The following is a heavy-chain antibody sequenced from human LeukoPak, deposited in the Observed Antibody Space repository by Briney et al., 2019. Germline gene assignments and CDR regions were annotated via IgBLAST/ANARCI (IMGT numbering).Heavy chain of an antibody. CDR3: AKTGTEDGYNIYFDH. CDR1: GFTFSGHA. Sequence: AGGSLRLSCAASGFTFSGHAMSWVRQAPGEGLEWVSLISGSGGGTYYADSATGRFNIFRDNSKNTQDLQMNSLRAADKAVYYCAKTGTEDGYNIYFDHWGQGTLVTASS. D-gene: IGHD5-24*01. V-gene: IGHV3-23*01. J-gene: IGHJ4*02. CDR2: ISGSGGGT.